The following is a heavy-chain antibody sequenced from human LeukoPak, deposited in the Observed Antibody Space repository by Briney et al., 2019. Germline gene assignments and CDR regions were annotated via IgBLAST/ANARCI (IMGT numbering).Heavy chain of an antibody. V-gene: IGHV4-31*03. D-gene: IGHD6-19*01. CDR1: GGSISSGGYY. CDR2: IYYSGST. CDR3: ARDLRLKLSSGWTYNWFDP. J-gene: IGHJ5*02. Sequence: PSETLSLTCTVSGGSISSGGYYWSWIRQHPGKGLEWIGYIYYSGSTYYNPSLKSRVTISVDTSKNQFSLKLSSVTAADTAVYYCARDLRLKLSSGWTYNWFDPWGQGTLVTVSS.